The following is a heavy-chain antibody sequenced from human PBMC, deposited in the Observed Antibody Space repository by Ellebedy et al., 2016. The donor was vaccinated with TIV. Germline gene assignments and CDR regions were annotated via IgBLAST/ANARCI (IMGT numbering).Heavy chain of an antibody. V-gene: IGHV4-38-2*02. D-gene: IGHD4-11*01. J-gene: IGHJ4*02. CDR1: GYSLSSGYY. CDR3: AREIETTVGIPGLDDY. CDR2: VFHSGST. Sequence: SETLSLXXTVSGYSLSSGYYWGWIRQPPGKGLEWIGTVFHSGSTYYNPSLKSRVTISMDTSKNQFSLKLTSVTAADTAVYFCAREIETTVGIPGLDDYWGQGTLVTVSS.